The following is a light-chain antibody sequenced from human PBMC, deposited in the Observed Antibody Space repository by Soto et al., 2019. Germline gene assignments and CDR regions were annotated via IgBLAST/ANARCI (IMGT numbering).Light chain of an antibody. CDR3: QVWDITSDVV. V-gene: IGLV3-21*02. Sequence: SYELTQPPSVSVGPGQTARITCGGDNFGSKSVHWFHQKPGQAPVLVVFDDSDRPSGIPERFSGSNSGNTATLTINRVEAGDEADYYCQVWDITSDVVFGGGTQLTVL. CDR1: NFGSKS. J-gene: IGLJ2*01. CDR2: DDS.